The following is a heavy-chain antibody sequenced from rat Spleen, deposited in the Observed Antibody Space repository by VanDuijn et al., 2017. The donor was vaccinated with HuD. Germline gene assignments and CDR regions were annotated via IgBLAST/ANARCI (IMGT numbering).Heavy chain of an antibody. Sequence: EVQLVESDGGLVQPGRSLKLSCVASGFTFSNYDLAWVRQAPKKGLEWVATISYDGSSSYYRDSVKGRFTISRNNAKSTLYLQMSSLRSEDTATYYCSPLPGRNLAYWGQGVVVTVSS. CDR2: ISYDGSSS. CDR1: GFTFSNYD. D-gene: IGHD1-4*01. J-gene: IGHJ2*01. CDR3: SPLPGRNLAY. V-gene: IGHV5-29*01.